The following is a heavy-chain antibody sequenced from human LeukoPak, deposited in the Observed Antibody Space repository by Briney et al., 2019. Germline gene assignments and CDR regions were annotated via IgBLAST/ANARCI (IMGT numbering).Heavy chain of an antibody. CDR1: GFTVRNNY. CDR3: ARRGQQWLDDYYYYMDV. Sequence: GGSLRLSCAASGFTVRNNYMSWVRQAPGKGLEWVSGINWNGGSTGYADSVKGRFTISRDNAKSSLYLQLNSLRGEDTALYYCARRGQQWLDDYYYYMDVWGKGTTVTISS. V-gene: IGHV3-20*04. CDR2: INWNGGST. D-gene: IGHD3-22*01. J-gene: IGHJ6*03.